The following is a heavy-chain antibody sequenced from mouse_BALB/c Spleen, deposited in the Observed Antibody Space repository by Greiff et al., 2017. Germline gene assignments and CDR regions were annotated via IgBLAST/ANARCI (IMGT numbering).Heavy chain of an antibody. J-gene: IGHJ4*01. CDR3: ARHGDDGYYPYYAMDY. V-gene: IGHV5-12-2*01. D-gene: IGHD2-3*01. CDR2: ISNGGGST. Sequence: EVQLVESGGGLVQPGGSLKLSCAASGFTFSSYTMSWVRQTPEKRLEWVAYISNGGGSTYYPDTVKGRFTISRDNAKNTLYLQMSSLKSEDTAMYYCARHGDDGYYPYYAMDYWGQGTSVTVSS. CDR1: GFTFSSYT.